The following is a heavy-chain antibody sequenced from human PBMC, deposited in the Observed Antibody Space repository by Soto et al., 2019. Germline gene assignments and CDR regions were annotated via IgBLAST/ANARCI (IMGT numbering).Heavy chain of an antibody. V-gene: IGHV1-2*02. CDR3: ARAGLTTLELATIY. J-gene: IGHJ4*02. Sequence: ASVKVSCKTSRYTITDYYVHWVRQSPGQGLEWMGWINANSGVTKFPQKFQGRVIMTRDTSISTVYMELSRLTSDDTAVYYCARAGLTTLELATIYWGQGTQVTVSS. D-gene: IGHD5-12*01. CDR2: INANSGVT. CDR1: RYTITDYY.